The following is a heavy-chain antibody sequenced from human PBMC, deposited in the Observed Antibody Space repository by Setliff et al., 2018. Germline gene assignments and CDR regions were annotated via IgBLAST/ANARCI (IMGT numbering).Heavy chain of an antibody. CDR1: GDSISGVSHY. V-gene: IGHV4-39*01. CDR3: ARHRRSCSGASCHFDY. J-gene: IGHJ4*02. CDR2: IDYSGNT. Sequence: TLSLTCTVSGDSISGVSHYWGWIRQSPGRGLEWLGSIDYSGNTFYNPPLKSRVSMSVDTSTKQFSLMLSSMTAADATVYYCARHRRSCSGASCHFDYWGRGALVTVSS. D-gene: IGHD2-15*01.